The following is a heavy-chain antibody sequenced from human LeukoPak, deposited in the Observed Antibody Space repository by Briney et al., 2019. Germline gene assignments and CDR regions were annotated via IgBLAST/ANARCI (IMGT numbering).Heavy chain of an antibody. CDR1: GVSISSGGYC. D-gene: IGHD3-10*01. CDR2: IYHSGST. CDR3: ARGAGSGSYGFDY. Sequence: PSQTLSLTCAVSGVSISSGGYCWSWLRQPPGKDRVWYGYIYHSGSTYYNPSLKSGVTISVDRSKNQFSLKLSSVTGADTAVYYCARGAGSGSYGFDYWGQGTLVTVSS. J-gene: IGHJ4*02. V-gene: IGHV4-30-2*01.